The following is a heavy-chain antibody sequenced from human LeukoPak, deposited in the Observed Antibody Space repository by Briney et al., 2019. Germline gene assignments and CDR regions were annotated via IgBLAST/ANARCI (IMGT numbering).Heavy chain of an antibody. Sequence: ASVKVSCKPSGYTFTNFDINWVRQATGQGLEWMGWMSPNTGYTDYAQKFQGRVTMTRDISINTAYMELSSLRSEDTAIYYCASNPPRTGDFYYWGQGALVTVSS. CDR1: GYTFTNFD. J-gene: IGHJ4*02. D-gene: IGHD7-27*01. CDR2: MSPNTGYT. CDR3: ASNPPRTGDFYY. V-gene: IGHV1-8*01.